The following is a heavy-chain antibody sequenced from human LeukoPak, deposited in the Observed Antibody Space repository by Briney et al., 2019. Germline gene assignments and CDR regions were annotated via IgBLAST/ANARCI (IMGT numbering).Heavy chain of an antibody. Sequence: GGSLRLSCEASGFTFSNAWMSWVRQAPGKGLEWVANIKHDGSDKYYVDSVKGRFTISRDNAENSLYLQMNSLRAEDTAMYYCARSQSLGYWGQGTLVTVSS. V-gene: IGHV3-7*04. CDR2: IKHDGSDK. CDR3: ARSQSLGY. J-gene: IGHJ4*02. CDR1: GFTFSNAW.